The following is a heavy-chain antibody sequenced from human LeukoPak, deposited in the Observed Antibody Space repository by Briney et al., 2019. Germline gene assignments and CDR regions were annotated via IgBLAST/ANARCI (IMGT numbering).Heavy chain of an antibody. CDR1: GFTFSSYA. J-gene: IGHJ4*02. CDR2: ISYDGSNK. CDR3: ARDHRTRYSYTTYYFDY. D-gene: IGHD5-18*01. Sequence: GGSLRLSCAASGFTFSSYAMHWVRQAPGKGLEWVAVISYDGSNKYYADSVKGRFTTSRDNSKNTLYLQMNSLRAEDTAVYYCARDHRTRYSYTTYYFDYWGQGTLVTVSS. V-gene: IGHV3-30-3*01.